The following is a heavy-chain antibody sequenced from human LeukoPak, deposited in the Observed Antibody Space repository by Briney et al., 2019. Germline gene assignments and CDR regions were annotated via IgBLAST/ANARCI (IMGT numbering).Heavy chain of an antibody. V-gene: IGHV6-1*01. CDR2: TYYRSKWYN. J-gene: IGHJ4*02. CDR1: GDSVSSNRAA. Sequence: SQTLSLTCAISGDSVSSNRAAWNWIRQSPSRGLEWLGRTYYRSKWYNDYAVSVKSRITINPDTSKNQFSPQLNSVTPEDTAVYYCALVLRGSNAFDYWGRETLVTVSS. D-gene: IGHD2/OR15-2a*01. CDR3: ALVLRGSNAFDY.